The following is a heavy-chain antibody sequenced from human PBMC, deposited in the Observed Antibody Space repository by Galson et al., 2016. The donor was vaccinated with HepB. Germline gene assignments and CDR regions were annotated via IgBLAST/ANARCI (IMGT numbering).Heavy chain of an antibody. J-gene: IGHJ4*02. V-gene: IGHV4-39*01. Sequence: SETLSPTCSVSGGSIDRSSYFWGWIRQPPGKGLEWIANVYYSGTTHYTPSLRSRVPTSGDTSKNQFSLKLNSVTAADTAVYYCARHEYSTFWYPDYWGQGTLVTISS. CDR2: VYYSGTT. D-gene: IGHD2/OR15-2a*01. CDR3: ARHEYSTFWYPDY. CDR1: GGSIDRSSYF.